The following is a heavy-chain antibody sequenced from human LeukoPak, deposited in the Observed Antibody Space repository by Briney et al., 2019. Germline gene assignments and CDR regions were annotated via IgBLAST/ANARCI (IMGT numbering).Heavy chain of an antibody. J-gene: IGHJ4*02. CDR1: GFTFSSYA. Sequence: GGSLRLSCAASGFTFSSYAMSWVRQAPGKGLEWVSSISGSGASTYYADSVKGRFTISRDNSKSTLYLRMNSLRVEDTAVYYCAKATSRFVVYYFDYWGQGTLVTVSS. D-gene: IGHD5-12*01. CDR2: ISGSGAST. V-gene: IGHV3-23*01. CDR3: AKATSRFVVYYFDY.